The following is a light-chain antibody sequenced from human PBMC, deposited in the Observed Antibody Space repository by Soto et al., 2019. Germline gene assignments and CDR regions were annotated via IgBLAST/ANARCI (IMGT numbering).Light chain of an antibody. CDR3: QSYDISLSVSVI. CDR2: GNS. CDR1: SSNIGAGYD. V-gene: IGLV1-40*01. J-gene: IGLJ2*01. Sequence: QSVLTQPPSVSGAPGQRVTISCTGSSSNIGAGYDVQWYQQVPGAAPKLLIFGNSNRPSGVPDRFSGSRSGTSASLAITGLQAEDEADYFCQSYDISLSVSVIFGGGTKVTVL.